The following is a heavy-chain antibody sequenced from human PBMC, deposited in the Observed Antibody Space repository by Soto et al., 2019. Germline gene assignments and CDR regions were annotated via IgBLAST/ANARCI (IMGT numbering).Heavy chain of an antibody. V-gene: IGHV3-30-3*01. CDR1: GFTFSSYA. CDR3: ARGDIVLVPAAILGHFDY. Sequence: QVQLVESGGGVVQPGRSLRLSCAASGFTFSSYAMHWVRQAPGKGLEWVAVISYDGSNKYYADPVKGRFTISRDNSKNTLYLQMNSLRAEDTAVYYCARGDIVLVPAAILGHFDYWGQGTLVTVSS. D-gene: IGHD2-2*01. CDR2: ISYDGSNK. J-gene: IGHJ4*02.